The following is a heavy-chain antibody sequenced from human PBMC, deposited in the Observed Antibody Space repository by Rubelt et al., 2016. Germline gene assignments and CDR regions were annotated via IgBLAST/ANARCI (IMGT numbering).Heavy chain of an antibody. D-gene: IGHD1-26*01. CDR3: ARNTGSSPFDP. Sequence: QLQLQESGPGLVKPSETPSLTCTVSGGSISSSSYYWGWIRQPPGKGLEWIGTIYYSGSTYYNASLKSRVTISVDTSKNQFSRKMNSVTAADTAVFYCARNTGSSPFDPWGQGTLVTVSS. J-gene: IGHJ5*02. CDR2: IYYSGST. CDR1: GGSISSSSYY. V-gene: IGHV4-39*01.